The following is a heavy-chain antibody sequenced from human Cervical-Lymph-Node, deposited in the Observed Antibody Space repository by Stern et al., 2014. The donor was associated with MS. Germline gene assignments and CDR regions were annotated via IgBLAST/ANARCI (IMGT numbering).Heavy chain of an antibody. CDR1: GFTFNNNA. D-gene: IGHD2-8*01. CDR3: AKGIVQSRSDEFDY. Sequence: EVQLVESGGGLVQPGGSLRLSCAASGFTFNNNAMTWVRQPPGKGLEWVSTIIDSGGTTYYADSVKGRFTISRDNSKNTLYLQMNSLRAEDTAVYYCAKGIVQSRSDEFDYWGQGTLVTVSS. V-gene: IGHV3-23*04. J-gene: IGHJ4*02. CDR2: IIDSGGTT.